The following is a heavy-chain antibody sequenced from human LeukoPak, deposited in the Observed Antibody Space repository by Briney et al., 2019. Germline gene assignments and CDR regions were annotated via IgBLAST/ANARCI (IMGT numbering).Heavy chain of an antibody. CDR3: ARAIVGATHYYFDY. CDR1: GYTLTSYA. D-gene: IGHD1-26*01. Sequence: AASVKVSCKASGYTLTSYAMNWVRQAPGQGLEWMGWINTNTGNPTYAQGFTGRFVFSLDTSVSTAYLQISSLKAEDTAVYYCARAIVGATHYYFDYWGQGTLVTVSS. CDR2: INTNTGNP. V-gene: IGHV7-4-1*02. J-gene: IGHJ4*02.